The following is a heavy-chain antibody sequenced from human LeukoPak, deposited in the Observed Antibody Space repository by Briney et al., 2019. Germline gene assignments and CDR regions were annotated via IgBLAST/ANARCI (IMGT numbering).Heavy chain of an antibody. CDR3: ARGPTAVAGWKYFDL. CDR2: INHSGST. CDR1: GGSFSGYY. J-gene: IGHJ2*01. D-gene: IGHD6-19*01. Sequence: SETLSLTCAVYGGSFSGYYWSWLRQPPGKGLEWIGEINHSGSTNYNPSLKSRVTISVDTSKNQFSLKLSSVTAADTAVYYCARGPTAVAGWKYFDLWGRGTLVTVSS. V-gene: IGHV4-34*01.